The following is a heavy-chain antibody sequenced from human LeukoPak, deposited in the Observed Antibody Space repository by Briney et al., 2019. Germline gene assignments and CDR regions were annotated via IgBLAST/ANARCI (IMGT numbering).Heavy chain of an antibody. D-gene: IGHD1-26*01. CDR2: IRYDGNNK. J-gene: IGHJ4*02. V-gene: IGHV3-30*02. CDR1: GFTFRSYG. CDR3: AKDLCRATTVGEFDY. Sequence: PGGSLRLSCAASGFTFRSYGTHWVRQAPGKGLEWVAFIRYDGNNKYYADSVKGRFTIFRDNSRNTLYLQMNSLRAEGTAVYYCAKDLCRATTVGEFDYWSQGTLVTVSS.